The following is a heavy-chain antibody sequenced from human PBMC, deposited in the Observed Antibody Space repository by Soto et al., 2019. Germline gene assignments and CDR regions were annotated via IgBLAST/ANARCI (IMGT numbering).Heavy chain of an antibody. J-gene: IGHJ6*02. CDR3: ARERYYGMDV. V-gene: IGHV4-59*01. CDR2: IYYSGST. Sequence: ETLSLTCTVSGGSISSYYWSWIRQPPGKGLEWIGYIYYSGSTNYNPSLKSRVTISVDTSKNQFSLKLSSVTAADTAVYYCARERYYGMDVWGQGTTVTVSS. CDR1: GGSISSYY.